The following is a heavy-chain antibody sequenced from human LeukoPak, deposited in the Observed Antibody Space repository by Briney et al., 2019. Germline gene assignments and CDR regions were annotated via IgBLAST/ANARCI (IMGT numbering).Heavy chain of an antibody. CDR1: GFIFSDYW. V-gene: IGHV3-7*01. D-gene: IGHD3-10*01. CDR3: ATRESSMARSH. Sequence: GGSLRLSCAASGFIFSDYWMNWVRQVPGKGLEWVANINEDGSAQDYVDSVRGRFAISRDNAETSLYLQMNSLRVEDTAIYYCATRESSMARSHWGHGTLVAVSS. CDR2: INEDGSAQ. J-gene: IGHJ4*01.